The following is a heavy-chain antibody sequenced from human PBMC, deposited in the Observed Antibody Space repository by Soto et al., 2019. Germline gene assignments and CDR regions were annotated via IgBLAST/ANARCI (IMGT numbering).Heavy chain of an antibody. CDR2: FSGSGGST. V-gene: IGHV3-23*01. J-gene: IGHJ6*02. CDR3: AKDLAVADPAGQMVVYYYYGMEV. D-gene: IGHD6-19*01. CDR1: GFTFSSYA. Sequence: GGSLRLSCAASGFTFSSYAMSWVRQAPGKGLEWVSAFSGSGGSTYYADSVKGRFTISRDNSKNTLYLQMNSLRAEDTAVYYCAKDLAVADPAGQMVVYYYYGMEVWGQGTTVTVSS.